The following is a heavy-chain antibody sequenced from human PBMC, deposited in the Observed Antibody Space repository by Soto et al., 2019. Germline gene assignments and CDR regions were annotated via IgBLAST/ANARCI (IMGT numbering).Heavy chain of an antibody. D-gene: IGHD6-19*01. CDR2: ISGNAGHT. J-gene: IGHJ2*01. CDR1: GFTFSSYA. CDR3: AKADSSAWFFGDFDL. V-gene: IGHV3-23*01. Sequence: EVQLLESGGGLVEPGGSLRLSCAASGFTFSSYAXSWVRQAPGKGLEWVSTISGNAGHTYYADSVKGRFTISRDNSKNTLYLQMNSLRAEDTAVYYCAKADSSAWFFGDFDLWGRGTLVTVSS.